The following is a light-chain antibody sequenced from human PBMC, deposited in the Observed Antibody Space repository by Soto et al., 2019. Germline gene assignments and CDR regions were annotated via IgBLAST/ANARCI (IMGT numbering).Light chain of an antibody. V-gene: IGKV3-20*01. CDR3: QQYGSSPPWT. Sequence: PGERATLSCRASQSVSSSFLAWYQQKPGQAPRLLIYGASIRATGIPDRFSGSGSGTDFTLTISRLEPEDFAVYYCQQYGSSPPWTFGQGTKVEIK. CDR2: GAS. CDR1: QSVSSSF. J-gene: IGKJ1*01.